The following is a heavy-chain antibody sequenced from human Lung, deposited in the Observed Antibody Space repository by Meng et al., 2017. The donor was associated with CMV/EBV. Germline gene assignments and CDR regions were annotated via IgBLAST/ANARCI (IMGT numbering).Heavy chain of an antibody. J-gene: IGHJ1*01. Sequence: GGSXRLXCTASGFNFGDYAMTWVRQAPGKRLEWIGFIRNRTRGGTTEYAASVKGRFSILRDDSKSIAYLQMDSVKIEDTGVYFCARGSGSPEHWGQGTVVTVSS. CDR2: IRNRTRGGTT. CDR3: ARGSGSPEH. CDR1: GFNFGDYA. D-gene: IGHD3-10*01. V-gene: IGHV3-49*04.